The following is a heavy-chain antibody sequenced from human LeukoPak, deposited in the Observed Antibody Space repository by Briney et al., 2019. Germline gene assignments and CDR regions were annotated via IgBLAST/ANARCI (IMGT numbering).Heavy chain of an antibody. CDR1: GGSISTFS. Sequence: SETLSLTCTVSGGSISTFSWSWIRQFPGRGLEWIGSIYIKSTNYNPSLKSRVTISVDTSKNQFSLRLDSVTTADTAVYYCARDTTVASGMQYWGQGTLVTVSS. V-gene: IGHV4-59*01. CDR3: ARDTTVASGMQY. CDR2: IYIKST. D-gene: IGHD6-19*01. J-gene: IGHJ4*02.